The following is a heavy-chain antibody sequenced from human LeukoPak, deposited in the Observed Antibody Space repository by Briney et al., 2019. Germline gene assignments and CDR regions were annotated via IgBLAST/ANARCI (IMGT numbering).Heavy chain of an antibody. CDR1: GFIFTNYW. CDR3: VRDRDYYVFDL. J-gene: IGHJ4*02. D-gene: IGHD3-10*02. CDR2: IMKDGGDK. Sequence: GGPLRLSCAASGFIFTNYWMTWVRQAPGKGLEWVANIMKDGGDKYYVDSVKGRFTISRDNAKNSVYLQMDGLRAEDTAVYYCVRDRDYYVFDLWGQGTLVTVSS. V-gene: IGHV3-7*01.